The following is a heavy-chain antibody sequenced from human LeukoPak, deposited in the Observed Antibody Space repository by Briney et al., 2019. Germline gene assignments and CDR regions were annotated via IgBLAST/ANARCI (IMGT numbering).Heavy chain of an antibody. CDR3: AKDLMIVVVIRDAFDI. CDR2: INGDGTST. V-gene: IGHV3-74*01. CDR1: GFTFSSYW. J-gene: IGHJ3*02. Sequence: GGSLRLSCAASGFTFSSYWMHWVRQAPGMGLVWVSRINGDGTSTNYADSVKGRFTISRDNAKNTLYLQMNSLRAEDTAVYYCAKDLMIVVVIRDAFDIWGQGTMVTVSS. D-gene: IGHD3-22*01.